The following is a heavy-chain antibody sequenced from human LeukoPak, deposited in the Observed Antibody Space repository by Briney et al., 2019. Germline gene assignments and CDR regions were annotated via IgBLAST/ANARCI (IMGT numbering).Heavy chain of an antibody. CDR1: GFTFSSCS. CDR3: AILWFGELLNDY. V-gene: IGHV3-21*01. J-gene: IGHJ4*02. Sequence: GGSLRLSCAASGFTFSSCSMNWVRQAPGKGLEWVSSISSSSSYIYYADSVKGRFTISRDNAKNSLYLQMNSLRAEDTAVYYCAILWFGELLNDYWGQGTLVTVSS. CDR2: ISSSSSYI. D-gene: IGHD3-10*01.